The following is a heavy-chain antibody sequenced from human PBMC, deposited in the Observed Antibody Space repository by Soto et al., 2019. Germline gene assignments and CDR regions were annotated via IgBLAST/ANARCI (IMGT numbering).Heavy chain of an antibody. CDR3: AKERGYCSSASCYDFFDY. J-gene: IGHJ4*02. CDR1: GFTFSSYA. Sequence: GGSLRLSCAASGFTFSSYAMSWVRQAPGKGLEWVSTISDSGSDTYYADSVKGRFTLSRDNTKNTLYLEMNSLRAEDTAVYYCAKERGYCSSASCYDFFDYWGQGTLVTVSS. CDR2: ISDSGSDT. V-gene: IGHV3-23*01. D-gene: IGHD2-2*01.